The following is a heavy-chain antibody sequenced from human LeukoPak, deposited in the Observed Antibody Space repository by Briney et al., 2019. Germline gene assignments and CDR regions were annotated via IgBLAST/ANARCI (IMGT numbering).Heavy chain of an antibody. D-gene: IGHD3-10*01. Sequence: KAGGSLRLSCAASGFTFTHYCMRWVRQAPGKGLEWVAFIMEDGRETYYVDSVKGRFTISRANAKTSLYLQMNSLGAVDTADYYCAGGDYCGSGSARRHWFDPWGQGTLVTVSS. CDR3: AGGDYCGSGSARRHWFDP. CDR2: IMEDGRET. J-gene: IGHJ5*02. CDR1: GFTFTHYC. V-gene: IGHV3-7*04.